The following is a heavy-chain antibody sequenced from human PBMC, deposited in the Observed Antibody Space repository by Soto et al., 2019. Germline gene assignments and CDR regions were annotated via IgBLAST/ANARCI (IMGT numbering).Heavy chain of an antibody. CDR3: ARELGYYYDSSGYLV. Sequence: GGSLRLSCAASGFTFSSSAMHWVRQAPGKGLEWVAVISYDGSNKYYADSVKGRFTISRDNSKNTLYLQMNSLRAEDTAVYYCARELGYYYDSSGYLVWGQGTLVTVSS. D-gene: IGHD3-22*01. CDR2: ISYDGSNK. V-gene: IGHV3-30-3*01. CDR1: GFTFSSSA. J-gene: IGHJ4*02.